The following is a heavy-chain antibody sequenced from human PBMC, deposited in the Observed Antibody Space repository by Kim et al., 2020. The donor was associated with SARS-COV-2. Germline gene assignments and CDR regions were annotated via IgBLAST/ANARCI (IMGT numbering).Heavy chain of an antibody. Sequence: DAQKFQGRVTMTRDTSISTAYMELGRLGSDDTAVYYCARSGWHRKPFDYWGQGTLVTVSS. J-gene: IGHJ4*02. D-gene: IGHD6-19*01. CDR3: ARSGWHRKPFDY. V-gene: IGHV1-2*02.